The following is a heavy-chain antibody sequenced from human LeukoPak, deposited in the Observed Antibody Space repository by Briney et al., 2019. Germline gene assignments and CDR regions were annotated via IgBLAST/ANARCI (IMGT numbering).Heavy chain of an antibody. CDR2: IHYSGTT. D-gene: IGHD4-17*01. J-gene: IGHJ6*02. V-gene: IGHV4-59*08. CDR3: VRHRSGDYAWLDV. CDR1: GGSISSYY. Sequence: PSETLSLTCTVSGGSISSYYWSWIRQPPGEGLEWIGYIHYSGTTNYNPSLKSRVSISADTSENQMSLRLSSVTAADTAVYYCVRHRSGDYAWLDVWGQGTTVTVSS.